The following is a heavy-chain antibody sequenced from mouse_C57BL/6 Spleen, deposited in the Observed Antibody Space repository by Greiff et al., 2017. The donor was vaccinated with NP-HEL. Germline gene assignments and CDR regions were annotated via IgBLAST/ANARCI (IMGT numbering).Heavy chain of an antibody. J-gene: IGHJ1*03. Sequence: QVQLQQSGPELVKPGASVKISCKASGYAFSSSWMNWVKQRPGKGLEWIGRIYPGDGDTNYNGKFKGKATLTADKSSSTAYMQLSSLTSEDSAVYFWARSDYYGSSYGYFDVWGTGTTVTVSS. CDR2: IYPGDGDT. CDR3: ARSDYYGSSYGYFDV. D-gene: IGHD1-1*01. CDR1: GYAFSSSW. V-gene: IGHV1-82*01.